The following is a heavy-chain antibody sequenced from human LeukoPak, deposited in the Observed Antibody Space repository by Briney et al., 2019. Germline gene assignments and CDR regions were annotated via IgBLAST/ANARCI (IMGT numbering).Heavy chain of an antibody. D-gene: IGHD2-8*01. J-gene: IGHJ3*02. CDR3: ARDRLYCTNGVCSYDAFDI. V-gene: IGHV3-7*01. CDR1: GFTFSSYW. CDR2: IKQDGSEK. Sequence: GGSLRLSCAASGFTFSSYWMSWVRQAPGKGLEWVANIKQDGSEKYYVNSVKGRFTISRDNAKNSLYLQMNSLRAEDTAVYYCARDRLYCTNGVCSYDAFDIWGQGTMVTVSS.